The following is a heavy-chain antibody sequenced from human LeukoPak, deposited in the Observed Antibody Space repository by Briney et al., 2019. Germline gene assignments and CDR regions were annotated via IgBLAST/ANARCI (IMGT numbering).Heavy chain of an antibody. J-gene: IGHJ6*03. D-gene: IGHD2-15*01. CDR2: INHSGST. CDR1: GGSFSGYY. V-gene: IGHV4-34*01. CDR3: ARLCSGGSCPHYYYYMDV. Sequence: PSETLSLTCAVYGGSFSGYYWSWLRQPPGKGLEWIGEINHSGSTNYNPSLKSRVTISVDTSKNQFSLKLSSVTAADTAVYYCARLCSGGSCPHYYYYMDVWGKGTTVTVSS.